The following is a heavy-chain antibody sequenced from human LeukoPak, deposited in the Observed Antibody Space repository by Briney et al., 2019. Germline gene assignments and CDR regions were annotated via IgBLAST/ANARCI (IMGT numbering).Heavy chain of an antibody. Sequence: RAGGSLRLSCAASGFTFDDHGMNWVRQAPGKGLEWVSGITWNGGTTGYADSVKGRFTISRDNSMNTLYLQMNSLRAEDTAVHYCARDLAAAVVVYFYGIDVWGQGTTVTVSS. CDR1: GFTFDDHG. V-gene: IGHV3-20*04. CDR3: ARDLAAAVVVYFYGIDV. CDR2: ITWNGGTT. J-gene: IGHJ6*02. D-gene: IGHD6-13*01.